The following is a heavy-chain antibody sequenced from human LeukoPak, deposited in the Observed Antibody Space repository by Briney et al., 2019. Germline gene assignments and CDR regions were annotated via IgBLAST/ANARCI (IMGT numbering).Heavy chain of an antibody. CDR2: ISYDGSNK. D-gene: IGHD2-8*02. CDR3: GLGYCTGATCRPYS. Sequence: GGSLRLSCAASGFTFSNYAMHWVRQAPGKGLEWVAVISYDGSNKYYADSVKGRFTLSRDNSKNTLYLQMNSLRAEDTAVYYCGLGYCTGATCRPYSWGQGTLVTVSS. CDR1: GFTFSNYA. V-gene: IGHV3-30*03. J-gene: IGHJ4*02.